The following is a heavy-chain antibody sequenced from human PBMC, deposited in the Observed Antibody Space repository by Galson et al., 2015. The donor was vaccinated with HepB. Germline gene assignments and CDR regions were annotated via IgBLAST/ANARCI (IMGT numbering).Heavy chain of an antibody. V-gene: IGHV1-18*01. D-gene: IGHD2-8*01. CDR3: ARDLYSPDLTPLDY. CDR2: ISALTGNT. Sequence: SVKVSCKASGFVFTSYGFSWVRQAPGQGLEWMGWISALTGNTNYAQKFQGRVTVTTDKSTRTAYMELRSLRFDDTALYYCARDLYSPDLTPLDYWGQGTLLTVFS. CDR1: GFVFTSYG. J-gene: IGHJ4*02.